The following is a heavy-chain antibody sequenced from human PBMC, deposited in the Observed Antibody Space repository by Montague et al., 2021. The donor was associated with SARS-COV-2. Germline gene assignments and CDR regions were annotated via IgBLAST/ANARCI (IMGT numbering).Heavy chain of an antibody. Sequence: SETLSLTCTVSGGSISSSSYYWGWIRQPPGKGLEWIGSIYYSGSTYYNPSLKSRVTISVGTSKNQFSLKLSSVTAADTAVYYCARGVPLGYDFWSGYPEIGDFDYWGQGTLVTVSS. V-gene: IGHV4-39*01. CDR3: ARGVPLGYDFWSGYPEIGDFDY. CDR1: GGSISSSSYY. J-gene: IGHJ4*02. CDR2: IYYSGST. D-gene: IGHD3-3*01.